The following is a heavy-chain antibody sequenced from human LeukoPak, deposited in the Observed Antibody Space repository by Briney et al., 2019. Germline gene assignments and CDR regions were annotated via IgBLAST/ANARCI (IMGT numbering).Heavy chain of an antibody. V-gene: IGHV3-7*01. CDR3: AALQQQLN. CDR1: GFTFSSYG. J-gene: IGHJ4*02. CDR2: IKQDGSEK. D-gene: IGHD6-13*01. Sequence: QTGGSLRLSCAASGFTFSSYGMHWVRQAPGKGLEWVANIKQDGSEKYYVDSVKGRFTISRDNAKNSLYLQMNSLRAEDTAVYYCAALQQQLNWGQGTLVTVSS.